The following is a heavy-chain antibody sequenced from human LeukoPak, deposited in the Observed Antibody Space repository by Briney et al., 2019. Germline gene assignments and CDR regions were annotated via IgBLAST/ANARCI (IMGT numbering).Heavy chain of an antibody. D-gene: IGHD2-21*01. CDR3: ARTYCGTNACPFDH. CDR2: FYYGGTT. Sequence: PSETLSLTCTVSGGSTSSSSYYWAWIRQPPGKGLEWIGSFYYGGTTYYNPSLKSRVTISVDTSKNQFSLKLSSVTAADTAMYYCARTYCGTNACPFDHWGQGNLVTVSS. J-gene: IGHJ4*02. V-gene: IGHV4-39*01. CDR1: GGSTSSSSYY.